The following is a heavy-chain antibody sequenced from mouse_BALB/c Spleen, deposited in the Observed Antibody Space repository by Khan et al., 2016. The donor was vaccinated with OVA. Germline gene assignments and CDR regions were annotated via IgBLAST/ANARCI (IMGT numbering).Heavy chain of an antibody. V-gene: IGHV1S41*01. Sequence: DLVKPGASVKLSCKASGYTFTSYWINWIKQRPGQGLEWIGRISPGSGTPYYNEMFKGKATLTVDISSNTAYIQLSSLSSEDSAVYFSAIENYYGSSHYAMDYWGQGTSVTVSS. CDR2: ISPGSGTP. CDR1: GYTFTSYW. J-gene: IGHJ4*01. CDR3: AIENYYGSSHYAMDY. D-gene: IGHD1-1*01.